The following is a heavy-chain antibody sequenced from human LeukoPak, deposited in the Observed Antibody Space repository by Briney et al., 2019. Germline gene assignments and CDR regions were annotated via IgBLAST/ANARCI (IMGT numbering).Heavy chain of an antibody. J-gene: IGHJ6*02. CDR3: AKDLYSSGWYGALYYYYYYGMDV. Sequence: PGTSLRLSCVASGFTFSSYAMHWVRQAPGKGLEWVAVISDDGSHKHYADSGKGRFTISRDTSRNTLYLQMNSLRAEDTAVYYCAKDLYSSGWYGALYYYYYYGMDVWGQGTTVTVSS. D-gene: IGHD6-19*01. V-gene: IGHV3-30-3*01. CDR2: ISDDGSHK. CDR1: GFTFSSYA.